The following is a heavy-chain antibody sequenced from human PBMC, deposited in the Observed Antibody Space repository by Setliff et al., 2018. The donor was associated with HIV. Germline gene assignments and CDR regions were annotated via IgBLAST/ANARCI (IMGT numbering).Heavy chain of an antibody. V-gene: IGHV4-59*11. Sequence: SETLSLTCTASGGSITGHYWSWIRQPPGKGLEWIGYIHYSGSSNYNPSLKSRVSISLDTSKKQVSLKLNSVTAADTAVYYCARFRQWLGLDYWGQGTLVTVSS. D-gene: IGHD6-19*01. CDR1: GGSITGHY. CDR3: ARFRQWLGLDY. CDR2: IHYSGSS. J-gene: IGHJ4*02.